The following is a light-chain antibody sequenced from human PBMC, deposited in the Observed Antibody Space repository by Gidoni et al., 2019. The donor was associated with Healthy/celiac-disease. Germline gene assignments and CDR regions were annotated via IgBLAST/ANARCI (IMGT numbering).Light chain of an antibody. Sequence: DIQITQSPSSLSASVGDRVTITCRASQSISSYLNWFQQKPGKAPKLLIYAASSLQSGVPARFSGSGSGTDFTLTISSLQPEDFATYYCQQSYSAPRKFGQGTKVEI. CDR3: QQSYSAPRK. CDR1: QSISSY. J-gene: IGKJ1*01. V-gene: IGKV1-39*01. CDR2: AAS.